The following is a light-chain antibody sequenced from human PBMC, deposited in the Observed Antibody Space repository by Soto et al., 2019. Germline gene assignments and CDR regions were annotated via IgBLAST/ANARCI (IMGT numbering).Light chain of an antibody. J-gene: IGKJ5*01. CDR2: GAS. CDR1: QSISRSF. V-gene: IGKV3-20*01. CDR3: KQRGRWPLIT. Sequence: DIGLTQSVGTLSLSPGQRATLSCMAIQSISRSFLAWYQEKAGQAPRLLIYGASSRATGIPDRFSGSGSGTDFTLTISSLEPEDFAVYYCKQRGRWPLITFGQGTRLEI.